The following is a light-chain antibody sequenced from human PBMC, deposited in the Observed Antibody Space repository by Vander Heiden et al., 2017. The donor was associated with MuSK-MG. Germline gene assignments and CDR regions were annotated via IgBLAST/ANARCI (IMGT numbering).Light chain of an antibody. CDR3: QSYDSSLSASV. CDR1: SSNIGRGYD. Sequence: QSVLAQPPSVSGAPGQRVTIPCTGSSSNIGRGYDVHWYQQLPGTVPKLLIYNSIIRPSGVPDRFSGSKSGTSASLAITGLQAEDEADYYCQSYDSSLSASVFGGGTKLTVL. J-gene: IGLJ2*01. V-gene: IGLV1-40*01. CDR2: NSI.